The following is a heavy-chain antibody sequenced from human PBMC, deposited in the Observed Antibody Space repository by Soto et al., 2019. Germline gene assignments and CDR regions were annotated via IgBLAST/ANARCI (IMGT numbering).Heavy chain of an antibody. CDR2: IYYSGIT. V-gene: IGHV4-61*01. CDR1: GASVSSGSYY. J-gene: IGHJ2*01. D-gene: IGHD3-22*01. Sequence: QVQLQESGPGLVKPSETLSLTCTVSGASVSSGSYYWSWIRQPQVKGLEWFVFIYYSGITNYNPSLTSRVTISVDTSKNLFSLKLISVTAAYTAVYYCASADYYDRSGYPSSLYFDLWGRGTLVTVSS. CDR3: ASADYYDRSGYPSSLYFDL.